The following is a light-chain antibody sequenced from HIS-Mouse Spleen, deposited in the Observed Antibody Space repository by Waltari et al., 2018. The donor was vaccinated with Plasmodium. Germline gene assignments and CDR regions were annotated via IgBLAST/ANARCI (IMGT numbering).Light chain of an antibody. J-gene: IGLJ2*01. CDR2: DVS. CDR3: CSYAGSYTLV. CDR1: SSDVGGYTY. V-gene: IGLV2-11*01. Sequence: QSALTQPRSVSGSPGQSVTISCPATSSDVGGYTYVSWYQQHPGKAPKLMIYDVSKRPSGVPDRFSGSKSGNTASLTISGLQAEDEADYYCCSYAGSYTLVFGGGTKLTVL.